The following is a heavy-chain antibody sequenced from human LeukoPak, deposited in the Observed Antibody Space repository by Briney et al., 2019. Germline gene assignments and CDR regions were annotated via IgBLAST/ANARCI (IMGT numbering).Heavy chain of an antibody. V-gene: IGHV3-49*04. CDR2: IRSKAYGGTT. CDR3: MGTVDWLFSHDAFDI. J-gene: IGHJ3*02. CDR1: GFTFGDYA. D-gene: IGHD3-9*01. Sequence: GGPLRLSCTASGFTFGDYAMSWVRQAPGKGLEWVGFIRSKAYGGTTEYAASVKGRFTISRDDSKSIAYLQMNSLKTEDTAVYYCMGTVDWLFSHDAFDIWGQGTMVTVSS.